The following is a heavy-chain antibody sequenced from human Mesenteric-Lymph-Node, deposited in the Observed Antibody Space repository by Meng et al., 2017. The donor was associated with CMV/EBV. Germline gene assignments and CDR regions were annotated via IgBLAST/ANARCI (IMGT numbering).Heavy chain of an antibody. J-gene: IGHJ3*02. V-gene: IGHV3-30*04. CDR2: ISYDGSNK. D-gene: IGHD4-23*01. CDR1: GFTFSSYA. CDR3: ARDQDYGGNGDAFDI. Sequence: GGSLRLSCAASGFTFSSYAMHWVRQAPGKGLEWVAVISYDGSNKYYADSVKGRFTISRDNSKNTLYLQMNSLRAEDTAVYYCARDQDYGGNGDAFDIWGQGTTVTVSS.